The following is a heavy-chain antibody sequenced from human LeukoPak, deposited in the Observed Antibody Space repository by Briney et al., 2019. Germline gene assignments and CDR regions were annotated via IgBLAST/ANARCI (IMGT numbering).Heavy chain of an antibody. CDR1: GFTFSTYG. J-gene: IGHJ4*02. CDR3: AKDRYSSGWYHYFDY. V-gene: IGHV3-48*01. D-gene: IGHD6-19*01. Sequence: QPGGSLRLSCAASGFTFSTYGMSWVRQAPGKGLEWLSYISGSSSAINYADSVKGRFTISRDNAKNSLFLQMNSLRAEDTAVYYCAKDRYSSGWYHYFDYWGQGTLVTVSS. CDR2: ISGSSSAI.